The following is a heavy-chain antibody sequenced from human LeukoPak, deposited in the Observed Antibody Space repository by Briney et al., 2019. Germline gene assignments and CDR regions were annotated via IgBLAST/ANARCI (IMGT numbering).Heavy chain of an antibody. CDR2: ISWNSGSI. D-gene: IGHD6-13*01. Sequence: PGRSLRLSCAASGFTFDDYAMHWVRQAPGKGLEWVSGISWNSGSIGYADSVKGRFTISRDNAKNSLYLQMNSLRAEDTALYYCAKDMASSWFLFDYWGQGTLVTVSS. V-gene: IGHV3-9*01. J-gene: IGHJ4*02. CDR1: GFTFDDYA. CDR3: AKDMASSWFLFDY.